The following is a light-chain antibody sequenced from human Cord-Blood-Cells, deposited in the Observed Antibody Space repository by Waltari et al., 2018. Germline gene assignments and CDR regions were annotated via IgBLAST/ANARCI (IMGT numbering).Light chain of an antibody. V-gene: IGLV2-14*01. CDR2: DVS. J-gene: IGLJ3*02. CDR3: SSYTSSSTWV. Sequence: QSALTQPASVSGSPGQSITISCTGTSSDVGGYNYVSWYQQHPGTAPKLMIYDVSKRPSGVSIRCSGSKSGNTASMTISGLQAEDAADYYCSSYTSSSTWVFGGGTKLTVL. CDR1: SSDVGGYNY.